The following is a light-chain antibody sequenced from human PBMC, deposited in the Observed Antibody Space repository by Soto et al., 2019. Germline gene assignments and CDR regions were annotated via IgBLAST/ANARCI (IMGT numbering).Light chain of an antibody. J-gene: IGKJ1*01. Sequence: LTQSPGTLSLSPGERATLFCRASQSLSSSLAWYQQKSGQAPRLIIYGTSRSATGVPVRFSGSGSGTYFTRTISSLQSEEFGVYFCPQYYNGPWTVGQGAQVDMK. CDR2: GTS. V-gene: IGKV3-15*01. CDR3: PQYYNGPWT. CDR1: QSLSSS.